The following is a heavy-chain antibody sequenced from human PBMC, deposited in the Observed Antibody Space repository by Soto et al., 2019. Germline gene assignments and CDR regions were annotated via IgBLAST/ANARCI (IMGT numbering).Heavy chain of an antibody. Sequence: ASVKVSCKASGGTFSSYAISWVRQAPGQGLEWMGGIIPIFGTANYAQKFQGRVTITADESTSTAYMELSSLRSEDTAVYYCATGATAYYFDYWGQGTLVTVSS. J-gene: IGHJ4*02. D-gene: IGHD5-12*01. CDR3: ATGATAYYFDY. V-gene: IGHV1-69*13. CDR2: IIPIFGTA. CDR1: GGTFSSYA.